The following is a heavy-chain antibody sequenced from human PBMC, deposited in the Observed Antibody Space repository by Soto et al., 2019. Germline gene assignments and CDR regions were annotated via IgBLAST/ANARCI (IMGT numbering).Heavy chain of an antibody. CDR1: GGTFTNYG. V-gene: IGHV1-18*01. CDR2: ISVYSGNT. D-gene: IGHD3-22*01. CDR3: ARDRSPYYYDSSGLFVGAFDV. Sequence: ASVKVSCKASGGTFTNYGFSWVRQAPGQGLEWMGWISVYSGNTNYAQNVQGRVTMTTDTSTSTAYMELRSLRSDDTAVYYCARDRSPYYYDSSGLFVGAFDVWGQGTMVTVSS. J-gene: IGHJ3*01.